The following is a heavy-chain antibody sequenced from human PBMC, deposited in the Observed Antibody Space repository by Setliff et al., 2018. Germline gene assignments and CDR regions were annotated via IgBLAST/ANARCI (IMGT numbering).Heavy chain of an antibody. Sequence: ASVKVSCKASGYTFTGYYMHWVRQAPGQGLEWMGWINPNSGGTNYAQKFQGWVTMTRDTSISTAYMELSRLRSDDTAVYYCAREGEVWFGELLPWGMDVWGQGTTVTVSS. J-gene: IGHJ6*02. V-gene: IGHV1-2*04. CDR3: AREGEVWFGELLPWGMDV. D-gene: IGHD3-10*01. CDR2: INPNSGGT. CDR1: GYTFTGYY.